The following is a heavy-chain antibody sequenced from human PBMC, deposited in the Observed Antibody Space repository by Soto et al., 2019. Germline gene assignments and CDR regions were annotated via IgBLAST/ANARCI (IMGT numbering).Heavy chain of an antibody. V-gene: IGHV4-61*01. CDR2: IYYSGST. CDR1: GGSVSSGSYY. J-gene: IGHJ6*02. Sequence: SETLSLTCTVSGGSVSSGSYYWSWIRQPPGKGLEWIGYIYYSGSTNYNPSLKSRVTISVDTSKNQFSLKLSSVTAADTAVYYCARETYYYYGMDVWGQGTTVTVSS. CDR3: ARETYYYYGMDV.